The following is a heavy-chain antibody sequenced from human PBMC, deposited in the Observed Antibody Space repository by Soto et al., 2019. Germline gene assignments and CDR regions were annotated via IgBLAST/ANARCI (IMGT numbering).Heavy chain of an antibody. CDR1: GGSISSSSYY. J-gene: IGHJ4*02. Sequence: QLQLQESGPGLVKPSETLSLTCTVSGGSISSSSYYWGWIRQPPGKGLEWIGSIYYSGSTYYNPSLKSRVTISVDTSKNQFALKLSSVTAADTAVYYCAGGVVVVVAATRAWGYWGQGTLVTVSS. D-gene: IGHD2-15*01. V-gene: IGHV4-39*01. CDR3: AGGVVVVVAATRAWGY. CDR2: IYYSGST.